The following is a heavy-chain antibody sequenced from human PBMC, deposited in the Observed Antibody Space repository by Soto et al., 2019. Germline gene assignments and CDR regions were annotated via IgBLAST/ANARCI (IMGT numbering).Heavy chain of an antibody. Sequence: SETLSLTCAVYGGSFSGYYWSWIRQPPGKGLEWIGEINHSGSTNYNPSLKSRVTISVDTSKNQFSLKLSSVTAADAAVYYCAGTLRKEYYFDYWGQGTLVTVSS. D-gene: IGHD3-10*01. J-gene: IGHJ4*02. CDR1: GGSFSGYY. CDR2: INHSGST. CDR3: AGTLRKEYYFDY. V-gene: IGHV4-34*01.